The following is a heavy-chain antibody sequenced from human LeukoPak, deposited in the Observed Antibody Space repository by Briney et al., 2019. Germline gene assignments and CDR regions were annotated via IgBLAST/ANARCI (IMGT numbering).Heavy chain of an antibody. CDR1: AFTFSNYA. V-gene: IGHV3-23*01. D-gene: IGHD6-19*01. CDR2: ISRSGDNT. CDR3: AKGSKAVLFTRDYYLDV. J-gene: IGHJ6*03. Sequence: GGSLRLSCAASAFTFSNYAMSWVRQAPGKGLEWVSLISRSGDNTYYADSVKGRFTISRDNSKNTLYLQTNSLRAEDTAVYYCAKGSKAVLFTRDYYLDVWGKGTTVTISS.